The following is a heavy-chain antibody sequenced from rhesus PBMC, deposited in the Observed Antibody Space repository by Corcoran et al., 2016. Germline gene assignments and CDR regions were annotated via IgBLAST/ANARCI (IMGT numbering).Heavy chain of an antibody. V-gene: IGHV4S10*01. CDR1: GGSISDSYR. J-gene: IGHJ4*01. CDR2: IYGSSPST. Sequence: QVQLQESGPGVVKPSETLSLTCAVSGGSISDSYRWSWIRQPPGKGLEWIGYIYGSSPSTNYNPSLKRRVTISKETSKNQFSLKLSSVTAADTAVYDCARGVGAAAGIDYWGQGVLVTASS. D-gene: IGHD6-25*01. CDR3: ARGVGAAAGIDY.